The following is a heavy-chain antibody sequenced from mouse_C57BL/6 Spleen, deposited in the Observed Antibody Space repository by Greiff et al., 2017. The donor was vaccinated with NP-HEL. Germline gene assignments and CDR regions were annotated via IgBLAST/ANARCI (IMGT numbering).Heavy chain of an antibody. Sequence: VQLQQSGAELMKPGASVKLSCKATGYTFTGYWIEWVKQRPGHGLEWIGEILPGSGSTNDNEKFKGKATFTADTSSNTAYMQLSSLTTEDSAIYYCATQGCYFDYWGQGTTLTVSS. CDR2: ILPGSGST. CDR3: ATQGCYFDY. J-gene: IGHJ2*01. V-gene: IGHV1-9*01. CDR1: GYTFTGYW.